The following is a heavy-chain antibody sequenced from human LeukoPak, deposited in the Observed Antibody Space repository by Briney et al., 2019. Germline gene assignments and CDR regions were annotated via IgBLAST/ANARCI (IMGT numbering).Heavy chain of an antibody. J-gene: IGHJ4*02. CDR2: IYTSGST. D-gene: IGHD2-2*01. V-gene: IGHV4-61*02. CDR1: GGSISSGSYY. CDR3: RGICSSTSCQFDYFDY. Sequence: PSQTLSLTCTVSGGSISSGSYYWSWIRQPAGKGLEWIGRIYTSGSTNYNRPLKSRITISVNTSKTQFSLKLSSVTAADTAVYYCRGICSSTSCQFDYFDYWGQGTLVTVSS.